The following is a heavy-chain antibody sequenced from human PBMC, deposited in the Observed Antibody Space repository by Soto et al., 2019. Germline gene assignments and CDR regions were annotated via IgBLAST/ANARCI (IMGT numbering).Heavy chain of an antibody. CDR3: TRDMAYAPTLSDY. Sequence: PGGSLRLSCAASGFLFISYTMNWVRQVPGQGLEWVASIGSSGDYIHYADAVKGRFTISRDNGRKSLYLQMSRVRVEDTAVYHCTRDMAYAPTLSDYWGPGTLVTVSS. D-gene: IGHD2-2*01. J-gene: IGHJ4*03. CDR1: GFLFISYT. CDR2: IGSSGDYI. V-gene: IGHV3-21*01.